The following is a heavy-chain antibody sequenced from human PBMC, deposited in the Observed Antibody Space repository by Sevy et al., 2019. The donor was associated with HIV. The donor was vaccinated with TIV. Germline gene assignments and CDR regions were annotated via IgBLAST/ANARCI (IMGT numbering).Heavy chain of an antibody. CDR1: GFTFSSYA. V-gene: IGHV3-23*01. J-gene: IGHJ6*02. D-gene: IGHD1-1*01. Sequence: GGSLRLSCAASGFTFSSYAMSWVRQAPGKGLEWGSAISGSGGSTYYADSVKGRFTISRDNSKNTLYLQMNSLRAEDTAVYYCAKHVQAGNHYYDGLDVWGQGTTVTVSS. CDR2: ISGSGGST. CDR3: AKHVQAGNHYYDGLDV.